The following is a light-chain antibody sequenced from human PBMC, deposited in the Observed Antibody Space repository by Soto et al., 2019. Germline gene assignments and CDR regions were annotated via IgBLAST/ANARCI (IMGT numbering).Light chain of an antibody. CDR1: QGIRYA. J-gene: IGKJ1*01. CDR3: LQYNSPPLT. V-gene: IGKV1-17*01. Sequence: DIQMTQSPSSLSASVGDRVTITCRASQGIRYALGWYQQKPGTAPKRLIYGASILQNGVPSRFGGSGSGTEFTLTISSLQPEDSATYYCLQYNSPPLTFGQGTKVEI. CDR2: GAS.